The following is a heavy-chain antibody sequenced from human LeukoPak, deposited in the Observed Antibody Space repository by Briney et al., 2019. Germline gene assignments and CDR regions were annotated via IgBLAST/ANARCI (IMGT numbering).Heavy chain of an antibody. J-gene: IGHJ6*02. CDR2: IDWDDDK. V-gene: IGHV2-70*01. CDR3: ARIGGRGYYYYGMDV. D-gene: IGHD3-10*01. Sequence: SGPTLENPTQTLTLTCTFSGFSLSTSGMCVSWIRQPPGKALEWLALIDWDDDKYYSTSLKTRLTISKDTSKNQVVLTMTNMDPVDTATYYCARIGGRGYYYYGMDVWGQGTTVTVSS. CDR1: GFSLSTSGMC.